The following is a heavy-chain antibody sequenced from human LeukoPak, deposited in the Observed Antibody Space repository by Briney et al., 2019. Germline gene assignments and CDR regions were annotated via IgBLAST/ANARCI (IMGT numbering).Heavy chain of an antibody. CDR2: IRSNLYGGTP. J-gene: IGHJ4*02. CDR3: TRDQTPYY. Sequence: SGGSLRLSCTASGLTFGDYAMTWVRQAPGKGLEWVGFIRSNLYGGTPEYAASVKGRFTISRDDSNSIAYLEMDSLKTDDTAVYYCTRDQTPYYWGQGTLVTVSS. V-gene: IGHV3-49*04. CDR1: GLTFGDYA.